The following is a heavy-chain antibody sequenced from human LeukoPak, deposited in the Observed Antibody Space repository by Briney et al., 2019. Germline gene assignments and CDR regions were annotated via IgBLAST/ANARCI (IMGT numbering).Heavy chain of an antibody. V-gene: IGHV4-59*12. CDR2: IYYSGST. CDR1: GGSISSYY. Sequence: SETLSLTCTVSGGSISSYYWSWIRQPPGKGLEWIGYIYYSGSTNYNPSLKSRVTISVDTSKNQFSLKLSTVTAADTAVYYCARIRYCSSTSCPWGQGTLVTVSS. CDR3: ARIRYCSSTSCP. J-gene: IGHJ5*02. D-gene: IGHD2-2*01.